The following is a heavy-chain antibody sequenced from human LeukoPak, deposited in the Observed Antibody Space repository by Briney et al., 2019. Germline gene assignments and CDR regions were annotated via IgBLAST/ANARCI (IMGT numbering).Heavy chain of an antibody. J-gene: IGHJ6*03. CDR3: ARHLVSPGPTGRRIAAAGADYPQNYYYYYYMDV. D-gene: IGHD6-13*01. Sequence: GESLKISCKGSGYSFTSYWIGWVRQMPGKGLEWMGIIYPGDSDTRYSPSFQGQVTISADKSISTAYLQWSSLKASDTAMYYCARHLVSPGPTGRRIAAAGADYPQNYYYYYYMDVWGKGTTVTVSS. CDR1: GYSFTSYW. CDR2: IYPGDSDT. V-gene: IGHV5-51*01.